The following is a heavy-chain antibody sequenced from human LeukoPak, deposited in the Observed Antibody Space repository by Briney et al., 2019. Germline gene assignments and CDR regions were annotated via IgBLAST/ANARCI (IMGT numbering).Heavy chain of an antibody. D-gene: IGHD1-26*01. Sequence: GGSLRLSCAASGFTFSSYWMSWVRQAPGKGLEWVANIKQDGSEKYYVDSVKGRFTISRDNAKNTVYLQMNSLRAEDTAVYYCARGASGSYYVDYWGQGILVTVFS. V-gene: IGHV3-7*01. CDR1: GFTFSSYW. CDR2: IKQDGSEK. CDR3: ARGASGSYYVDY. J-gene: IGHJ4*02.